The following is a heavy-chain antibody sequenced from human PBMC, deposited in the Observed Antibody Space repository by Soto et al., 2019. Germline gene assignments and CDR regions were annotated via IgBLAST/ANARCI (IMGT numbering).Heavy chain of an antibody. CDR3: GRDLWAAAGNNWFDP. J-gene: IGHJ5*02. Sequence: PSETLSLPCTVSGGSISSGGYYWSWIRQHPGKGLEWIGYIYYSGSTYYNPSLKSRVTIPVDTSNNQFYLKLSSVTAADTAVYYCGRDLWAAAGNNWFDPWGQGTLVTVSS. CDR2: IYYSGST. CDR1: GGSISSGGYY. V-gene: IGHV4-31*03. D-gene: IGHD6-13*01.